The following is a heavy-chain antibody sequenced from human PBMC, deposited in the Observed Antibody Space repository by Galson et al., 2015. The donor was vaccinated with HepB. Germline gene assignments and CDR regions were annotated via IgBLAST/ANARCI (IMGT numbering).Heavy chain of an antibody. J-gene: IGHJ6*02. CDR3: ARSYRGGRGQYYYYYGMDV. V-gene: IGHV4-38-2*02. D-gene: IGHD4-11*01. CDR1: GFSISYGYY. Sequence: ETLSLTCTVSGFSISYGYYWGWLRQPPGKGLEWIGSIYHTGSTYYNPSLKSRVTISVDTSMNQFSLRVRSVTAADTAVYYCARSYRGGRGQYYYYYGMDVWCRGTLVIVSS. CDR2: IYHTGST.